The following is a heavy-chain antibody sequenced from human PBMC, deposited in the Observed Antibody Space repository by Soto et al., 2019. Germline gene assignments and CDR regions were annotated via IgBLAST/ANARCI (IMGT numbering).Heavy chain of an antibody. Sequence: LRLSCAASGFTFSSYWMHWVRQAPGKGLVWVSRINSDGSSTSYADSVKGRFTISRDNAKNTLYLQMNSLRAEDTAVYYCARAGSSHLYYYYGMDVWGQGTTVTVSS. CDR2: INSDGSST. V-gene: IGHV3-74*01. CDR3: ARAGSSHLYYYYGMDV. CDR1: GFTFSSYW. J-gene: IGHJ6*02. D-gene: IGHD6-6*01.